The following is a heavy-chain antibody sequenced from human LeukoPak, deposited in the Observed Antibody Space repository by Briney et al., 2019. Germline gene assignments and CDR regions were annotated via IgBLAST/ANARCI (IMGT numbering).Heavy chain of an antibody. V-gene: IGHV1-18*01. CDR3: ASYLVGPSGDYGMDV. Sequence: ASVKVSCKASGYTFTSYGISWVRQAPGQGLEWMGWISAYNGNTNYAQKLQGRVTMTTDTSTSTAYMELSSLRSEDTAVYYCASYLVGPSGDYGMDVWGQGTTVTVSS. CDR1: GYTFTSYG. J-gene: IGHJ6*02. CDR2: ISAYNGNT. D-gene: IGHD1-26*01.